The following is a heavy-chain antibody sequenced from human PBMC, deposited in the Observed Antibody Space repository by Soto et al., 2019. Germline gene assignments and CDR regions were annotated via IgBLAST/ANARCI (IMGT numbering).Heavy chain of an antibody. Sequence: PGGSLRLSCAASGFALARSGMSWVRQAPGKGLEWVSGMSGSGGNTYAADSVKGRFIISRDNSKNTVYLQLNSLRAEDTAVYYCAKFIPAGDTFYFDPWGQGTLVTVSS. V-gene: IGHV3-23*01. J-gene: IGHJ5*02. CDR3: AKFIPAGDTFYFDP. CDR2: MSGSGGNT. D-gene: IGHD6-13*01. CDR1: GFALARSG.